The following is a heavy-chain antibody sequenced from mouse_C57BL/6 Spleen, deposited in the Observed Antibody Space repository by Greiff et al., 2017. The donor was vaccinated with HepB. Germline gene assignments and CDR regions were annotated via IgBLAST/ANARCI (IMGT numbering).Heavy chain of an antibody. D-gene: IGHD1-1*01. CDR3: TGGYYYGSSYEAMDY. J-gene: IGHJ4*01. V-gene: IGHV6-3*01. CDR2: IRLKSDNYAT. CDR1: GFTFSNYW. Sequence: EVMLVESGGGLVQPGGSMKLSCVASGFTFSNYWMNWVRQSPEKGLEWVAQIRLKSDNYATHYAESVKGRFTISRDDSKSSVYLQMNNLRAEDTGIYYCTGGYYYGSSYEAMDYWGQGTSVTVSS.